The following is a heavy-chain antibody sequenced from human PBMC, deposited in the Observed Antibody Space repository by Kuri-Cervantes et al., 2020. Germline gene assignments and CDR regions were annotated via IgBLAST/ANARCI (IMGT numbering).Heavy chain of an antibody. D-gene: IGHD5-18*01. CDR3: ASVPRWIQLWFPYY. J-gene: IGHJ4*02. CDR2: INAGNGNT. CDR1: GYTFTSYA. V-gene: IGHV1-3*01. Sequence: ASVKVSCKASGYTFTSYAMHWVRQAPGQRLEWMGWINAGNGNTKYSQKFQGRVTITTDESTSTAYMELSSLRSEDTAVYYCASVPRWIQLWFPYYWGQGTLVTVSS.